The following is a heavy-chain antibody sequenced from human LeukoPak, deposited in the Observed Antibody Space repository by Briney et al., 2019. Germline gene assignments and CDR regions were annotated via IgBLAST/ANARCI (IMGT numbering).Heavy chain of an antibody. V-gene: IGHV3-33*01. D-gene: IGHD6-13*01. CDR3: ARDRYSSSWYLDY. CDR1: GFTFSSYG. CDR2: IWYDGSNK. J-gene: IGHJ4*02. Sequence: GGSLRLSCAASGFTFSSYGMHWVRQAPGKGLEWVAVIWYDGSNKYYADSVKGRFTISRDNSKNTLYLQMNSLRAEDTAVYYCARDRYSSSWYLDYWGQGTLVTVSS.